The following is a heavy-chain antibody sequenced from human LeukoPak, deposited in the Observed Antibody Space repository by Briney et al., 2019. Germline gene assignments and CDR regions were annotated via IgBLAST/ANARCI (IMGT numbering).Heavy chain of an antibody. D-gene: IGHD4-17*01. J-gene: IGHJ6*02. CDR1: GGSISTYY. V-gene: IGHV4-59*01. CDR2: IYYTGTT. Sequence: SETLSLTCSVSGGSISTYYWSWIRQLPGPGLEWIGYIYYTGTTNYNPSLRSRVTISVDTSRNQFSLRLSSVTAADTAVYYCAREDPQTTVPEGMDVWGHGTTVIVSS. CDR3: AREDPQTTVPEGMDV.